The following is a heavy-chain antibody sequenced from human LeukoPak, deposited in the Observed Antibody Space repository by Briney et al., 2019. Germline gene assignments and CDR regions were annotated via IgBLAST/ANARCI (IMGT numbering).Heavy chain of an antibody. Sequence: GGSLRLSCAASGFTFSSYAMSWVRQAPGKGLEGVSGISGSGGSTYYADSVKGRFTISRDNSKNTLYVQMNSLRADDTAVYYCAKDGDYGFDYWGRGTLVTVSS. V-gene: IGHV3-23*01. CDR3: AKDGDYGFDY. CDR1: GFTFSSYA. CDR2: ISGSGGST. J-gene: IGHJ4*02. D-gene: IGHD4-17*01.